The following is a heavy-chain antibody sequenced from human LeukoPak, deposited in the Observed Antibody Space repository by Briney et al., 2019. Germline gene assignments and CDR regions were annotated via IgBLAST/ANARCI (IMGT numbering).Heavy chain of an antibody. D-gene: IGHD2-15*01. J-gene: IGHJ5*02. CDR3: ARRLLYCSGGSCYPNNWFDP. CDR2: ISAYNGNT. Sequence: ASVKVSCTASGYTFTSYGISWVRQAPGQGLEWMGWISAYNGNTNYAQKLQGRVTMTTDTSTSTAYMELRSLRSDDTAVYYCARRLLYCSGGSCYPNNWFDPWGQGTLVTVSS. CDR1: GYTFTSYG. V-gene: IGHV1-18*01.